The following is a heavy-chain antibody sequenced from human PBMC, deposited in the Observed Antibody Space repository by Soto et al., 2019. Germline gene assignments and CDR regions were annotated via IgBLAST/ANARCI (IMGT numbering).Heavy chain of an antibody. Sequence: EVQLVESGGGLVQPGGSLKISCAASGFTFSASAMHWVRQASGKGLEWVGRIKSKDNNYAIAYAESVKGRFAISRYDLKNTTYLRISCLRTEDTAVYYCTRHRIILANHMPTVISNDVFDIWGQGTRVTVSS. CDR3: TRHRIILANHMPTVISNDVFDI. J-gene: IGHJ3*02. V-gene: IGHV3-73*01. CDR1: GFTFSASA. D-gene: IGHD4-17*01. CDR2: IKSKDNNYAI.